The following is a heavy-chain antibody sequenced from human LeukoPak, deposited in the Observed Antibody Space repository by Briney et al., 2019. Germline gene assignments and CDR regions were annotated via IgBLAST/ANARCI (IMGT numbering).Heavy chain of an antibody. Sequence: SETLSLTCAVYGGSFSGYYWSWLRQPPGKGLEWIGEINHSGGTNYNPSLKRRVTISVDTSKNQFSLKLSSVTAADTAVYYCARRTRYYYDSSGYYRYWGQGTLVTVSS. CDR3: ARRTRYYYDSSGYYRY. CDR1: GGSFSGYY. D-gene: IGHD3-22*01. V-gene: IGHV4-34*01. J-gene: IGHJ4*02. CDR2: INHSGGT.